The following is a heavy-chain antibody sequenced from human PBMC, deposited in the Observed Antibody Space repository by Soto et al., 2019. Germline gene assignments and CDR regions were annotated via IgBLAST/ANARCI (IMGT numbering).Heavy chain of an antibody. D-gene: IGHD3-22*01. CDR3: ARVDFSDSRGYNTFDF. V-gene: IGHV3-30-3*01. Sequence: PGGSLRLSCAASGFTFSSYTMHWVRQAPGKGLEWVALISYDGSNKYYADSVKGRFTISRDDSKNTLYLQMNSLRAEDTAVYYCARVDFSDSRGYNTFDFWGQGTLVTVSS. CDR2: ISYDGSNK. J-gene: IGHJ4*02. CDR1: GFTFSSYT.